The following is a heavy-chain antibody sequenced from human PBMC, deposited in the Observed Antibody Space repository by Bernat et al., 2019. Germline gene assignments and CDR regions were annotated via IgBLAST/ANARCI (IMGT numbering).Heavy chain of an antibody. CDR3: AKDSLYGSGSYYNGDYFDY. CDR2: INSDVSST. D-gene: IGHD3-10*01. J-gene: IGHJ4*02. Sequence: EVQLVESGGGLVQPGGSLRLSCAASGFTFRNYWMHWVRQVPGKGLVWVSRINSDVSSTSYADSVKGRFTISRDNAKNTLYLQMNRLRAEDTAVYYCAKDSLYGSGSYYNGDYFDYWGQGTLVTVSS. V-gene: IGHV3-74*01. CDR1: GFTFRNYW.